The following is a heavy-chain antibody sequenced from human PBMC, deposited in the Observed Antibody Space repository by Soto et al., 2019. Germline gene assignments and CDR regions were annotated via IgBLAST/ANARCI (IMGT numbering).Heavy chain of an antibody. CDR2: IYYTGST. D-gene: IGHD5-18*01. V-gene: IGHV4-59*01. CDR1: GGSISSSY. CDR3: ARHTVMDYWDFDL. J-gene: IGHJ2*01. Sequence: QVQLQESGPGLVKPSETLSLTCTVSGGSISSSYWSWIRQPPGKGLEWIGYIYYTGSTNYNPSLKSRVTISVGTSKTQFSLKLSSVTAADTAVYFCARHTVMDYWDFDLWGRGTLVTVSS.